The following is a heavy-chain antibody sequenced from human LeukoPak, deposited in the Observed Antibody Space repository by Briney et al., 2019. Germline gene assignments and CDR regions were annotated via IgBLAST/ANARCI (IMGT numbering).Heavy chain of an antibody. V-gene: IGHV4-39*01. CDR1: GGSISSSSYY. CDR2: IYYSWST. J-gene: IGHJ3*01. Sequence: SETLSLTCTVSGGSISSSSYYWGWIRQPPGKGLEWIGSIYYSWSTYYNPSLKSRVTISVDTSKNQFSLKLSSVTAADTAVYYCASRGRGVGGAFDFWGQGTMVTVSS. D-gene: IGHD3-10*01. CDR3: ASRGRGVGGAFDF.